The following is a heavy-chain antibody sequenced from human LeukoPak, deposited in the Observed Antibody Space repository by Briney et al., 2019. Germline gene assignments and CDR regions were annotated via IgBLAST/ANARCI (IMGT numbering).Heavy chain of an antibody. CDR2: LRGNDET. CDR1: GISFRNYA. D-gene: IGHD3-10*01. CDR3: ARASWVSDPDAVR. J-gene: IGHJ4*02. Sequence: GGSLRLSCAASGISFRNYAMSWVRQAPARGPEWVSSLRGNDETFYADSVKGRFTLSRDDSRNTVYLQLDNLRVEDTAIYYCARASWVSDPDAVRWGQGTQVTVSS. V-gene: IGHV3-23*01.